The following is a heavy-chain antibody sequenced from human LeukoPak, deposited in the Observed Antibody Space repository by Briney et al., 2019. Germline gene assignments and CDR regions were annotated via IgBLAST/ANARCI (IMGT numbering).Heavy chain of an antibody. V-gene: IGHV3-48*04. CDR1: GFTFSSYS. J-gene: IGHJ4*02. CDR3: ARPAVAGLRAGGYDY. Sequence: GGSLRLSCAASGFTFSSYSMNWVRQAPGKGLEWVYYFSSSSSTIYYADSVKGRFTISRDNAKNSLYLQMNSLRAEDTAVYYCARPAVAGLRAGGYDYWGQGTLVTVSS. D-gene: IGHD6-19*01. CDR2: FSSSSSTI.